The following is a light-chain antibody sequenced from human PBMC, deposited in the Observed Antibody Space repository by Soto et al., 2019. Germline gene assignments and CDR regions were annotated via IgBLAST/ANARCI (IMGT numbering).Light chain of an antibody. CDR2: DAF. V-gene: IGKV3-11*01. CDR3: QHRSNWPLT. J-gene: IGKJ4*01. Sequence: IVITQSPATLSVSPGERATLSFRASQSVSSNLAWYQQKPGQAPRLLIYDAFNRATGIPARFSGSGSGTDFTLTISNLEPEDFAVYYCQHRSNWPLTFGGGTKVDIK. CDR1: QSVSSN.